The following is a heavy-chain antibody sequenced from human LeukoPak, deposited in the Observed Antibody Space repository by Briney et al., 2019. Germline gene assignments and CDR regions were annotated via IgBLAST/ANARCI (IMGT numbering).Heavy chain of an antibody. CDR3: ARVVYRGENWFDP. V-gene: IGHV1-69*06. CDR1: GGTFNNYT. CDR2: IIPIFGTA. D-gene: IGHD3-10*01. J-gene: IGHJ5*02. Sequence: ASVKVPCKASGGTFNNYTISWVRQAPGQGLEWMGGIIPIFGTANYAQKFQGRVTITADKSTSTVYMDLSSLRSEDTAVYYCARVVYRGENWFDPWGQGTLVTVSS.